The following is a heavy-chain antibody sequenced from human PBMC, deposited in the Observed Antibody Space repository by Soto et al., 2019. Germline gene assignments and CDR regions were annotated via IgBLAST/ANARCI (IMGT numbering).Heavy chain of an antibody. Sequence: PGGSLRLSCAASGFTFDDYAMHWVRQAPGKGPEWVSGISWNSGSIGYADSVKGRFTISRDNGKNSLYLQMNSLRAEDTALYYCAKEYARASYGHPVDYWGQGTLVTVSS. D-gene: IGHD5-18*01. CDR3: AKEYARASYGHPVDY. J-gene: IGHJ4*02. CDR2: ISWNSGSI. CDR1: GFTFDDYA. V-gene: IGHV3-9*01.